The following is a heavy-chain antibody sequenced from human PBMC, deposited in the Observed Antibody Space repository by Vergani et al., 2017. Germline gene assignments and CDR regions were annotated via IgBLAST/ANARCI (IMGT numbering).Heavy chain of an antibody. Sequence: QVQLHESGPGLVKPLETLSLICSVPGVSMQSGSFYWTWIRQTAGRRLEWMGRDHHSGTTNYNPTLNGRVTIFVDKSKNLLSLRLNSVTAADTAGHSCARGETRTDWFDPWGQGTLVTVSS. J-gene: IGHJ5*02. CDR3: ARGETRTDWFDP. V-gene: IGHV4-61*02. CDR1: GVSMQSGSFY. D-gene: IGHD3/OR15-3a*01. CDR2: DHHSGTT.